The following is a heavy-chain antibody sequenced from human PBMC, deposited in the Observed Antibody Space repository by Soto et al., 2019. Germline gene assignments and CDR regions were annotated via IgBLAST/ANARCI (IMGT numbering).Heavy chain of an antibody. CDR2: IDPSDSQT. Sequence: GESLKISCKGSGYSFAGYWITWVRQKPRKGLEWMGRIDPSDSQTYYSPSFRGHVTISVTKSITTVFLQWSSLRASDTAMYYCARQIYDSDTGPNFQYYFDSWGQGTPVTVSS. CDR3: ARQIYDSDTGPNFQYYFDS. V-gene: IGHV5-10-1*01. D-gene: IGHD3-22*01. J-gene: IGHJ4*02. CDR1: GYSFAGYW.